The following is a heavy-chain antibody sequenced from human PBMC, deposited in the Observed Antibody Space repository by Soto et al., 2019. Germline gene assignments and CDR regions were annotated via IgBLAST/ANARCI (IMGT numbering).Heavy chain of an antibody. V-gene: IGHV4-34*01. J-gene: IGHJ4*02. CDR1: GGSFSAYY. CDR2: INHSGGT. Sequence: PXETLSLPFAVYGGSFSAYYWSWIRQPPGKGLEWIGEINHSGGTSYNPSLKSRVTISVDTSKSQFSLKLTSVTAADRAVYYCARGSVDTVDSSGFYEDWGQGTPVTVSS. CDR3: ARGSVDTVDSSGFYED. D-gene: IGHD3-22*01.